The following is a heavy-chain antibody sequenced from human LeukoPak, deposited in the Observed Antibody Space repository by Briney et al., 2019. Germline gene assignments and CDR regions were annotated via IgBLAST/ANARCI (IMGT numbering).Heavy chain of an antibody. Sequence: SVKVSCKASGGTFSSYAISWVRQAPGQGLEWMGGIIPIFGTANYAQKFQGRVTITADESTSTAYMELSSLRSEDTAVYYCARDPWGSYYFDYWGQGTLVTVSS. V-gene: IGHV1-69*13. CDR1: GGTFSSYA. CDR3: ARDPWGSYYFDY. D-gene: IGHD3-16*01. J-gene: IGHJ4*02. CDR2: IIPIFGTA.